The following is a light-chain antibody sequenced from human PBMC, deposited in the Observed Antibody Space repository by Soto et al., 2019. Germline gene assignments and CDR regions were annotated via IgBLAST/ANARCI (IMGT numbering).Light chain of an antibody. CDR1: QSVSTN. CDR3: QQYNNWPRT. CDR2: DAS. Sequence: EVVMTQSPATLSVSPGERATVSCRAIQSVSTNLAWYQQRPGQAPRLLIYDASTRATGIPARFSGSGSGTEFTLTITSRQSEDFGFYYCQQYNNWPRTFGQGTELLIK. J-gene: IGKJ2*01. V-gene: IGKV3D-15*01.